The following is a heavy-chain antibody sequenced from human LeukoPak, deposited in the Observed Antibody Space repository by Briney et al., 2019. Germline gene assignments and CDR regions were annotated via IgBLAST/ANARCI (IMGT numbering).Heavy chain of an antibody. J-gene: IGHJ6*02. D-gene: IGHD6-19*01. V-gene: IGHV3-48*04. CDR1: GFTFSTNS. CDR2: ISSSSSTI. Sequence: GGSLRLSCAASGFTFSTNSMNWVRQAPGKGLEWVSYISSSSSTIYYADSVKGRFTISRDNAKNSLYLQMNSLRAEDTAVYYCARDPGGIAVAASYYGMDVWGQGTTVTVSS. CDR3: ARDPGGIAVAASYYGMDV.